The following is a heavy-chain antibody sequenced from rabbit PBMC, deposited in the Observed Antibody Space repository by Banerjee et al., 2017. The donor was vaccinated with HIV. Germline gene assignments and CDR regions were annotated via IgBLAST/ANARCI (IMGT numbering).Heavy chain of an antibody. CDR2: INTGSSGTI. V-gene: IGHV1S40*01. CDR1: GFSFSSSYW. J-gene: IGHJ4*01. Sequence: QSLEESGGDLVKPGASLTLTCTASGFSFSSSYWMTWVRQAPGKGLEWITSINTGSSGTIYYASWAKGRFTISKTSTTVTLQMTSLTAADTATYFCARYLGSSGWGADLWGPGTLVTVS. D-gene: IGHD4-1*01. CDR3: ARYLGSSGWGADL.